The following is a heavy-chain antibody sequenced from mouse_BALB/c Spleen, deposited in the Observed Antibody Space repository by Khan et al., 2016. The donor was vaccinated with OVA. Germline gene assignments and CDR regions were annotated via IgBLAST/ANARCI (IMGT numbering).Heavy chain of an antibody. D-gene: IGHD2-2*01. CDR3: ARSNYGSFAY. J-gene: IGHJ3*01. V-gene: IGHV5-9*03. CDR1: GFTFSSFT. Sequence: EVELVESGGGLVKPGGSLKLSCAASGFTFSSFTMSWVRQTPEKRLEWVATISSGGDNTYYPDSVKGRFTISRDNAKNNLYLQMSSLRSADTALYYCARSNYGSFAYWGQGTLVTVSA. CDR2: ISSGGDNT.